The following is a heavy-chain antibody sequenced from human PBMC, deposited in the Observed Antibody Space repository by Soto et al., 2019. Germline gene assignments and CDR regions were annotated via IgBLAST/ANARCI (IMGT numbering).Heavy chain of an antibody. J-gene: IGHJ3*01. D-gene: IGHD1-26*01. CDR1: GGTSYA. CDR2: IIPMIGTA. V-gene: IGHV1-69*01. Sequence: QVQLVQSGAEVKKPGSSVRVSCKTSGGTSYAVDWVRQAPGQGLEWMGGIIPMIGTANYAQKFQGRLMITADESASAAYMELRSLRSEDTAVYYCASELGGAFDVWGQGTTVTVSS. CDR3: ASELGGAFDV.